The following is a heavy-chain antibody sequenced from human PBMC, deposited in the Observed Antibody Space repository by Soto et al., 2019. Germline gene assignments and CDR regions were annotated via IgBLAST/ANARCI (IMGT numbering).Heavy chain of an antibody. Sequence: SETLSLTCTVSGGSISSSSYYWTWIRQPPGKGLDWIGEINHSGSTNCNPSLKSRVTISVDTSKNQFSLKLSSVTAADTAVYYCARDLRDSYGYDPGWFDPWGQGILVTVPQ. J-gene: IGHJ5*02. CDR3: ARDLRDSYGYDPGWFDP. CDR2: INHSGST. V-gene: IGHV4-39*07. D-gene: IGHD5-18*01. CDR1: GGSISSSSYY.